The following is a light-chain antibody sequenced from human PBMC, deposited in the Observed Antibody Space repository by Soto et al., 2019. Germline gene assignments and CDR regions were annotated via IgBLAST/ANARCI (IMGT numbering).Light chain of an antibody. J-gene: IGLJ2*01. CDR3: AAWDDSLNGPL. CDR1: SSNIGSHT. Sequence: QSVLTQPPSASGTPGQRVTMSCSGSSSNIGSHTVNWYQQLPGTAPKLLIYSNNQRLSGVPDRFSGSKSGTSASLAISGLQSEDEADYYCAAWDDSLNGPLFGGGTKLTVL. CDR2: SNN. V-gene: IGLV1-44*01.